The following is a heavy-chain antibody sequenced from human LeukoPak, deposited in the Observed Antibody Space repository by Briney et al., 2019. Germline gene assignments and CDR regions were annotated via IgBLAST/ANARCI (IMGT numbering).Heavy chain of an antibody. CDR3: ARHACGGDCYSDY. CDR1: GGSISSYY. D-gene: IGHD2-21*02. J-gene: IGHJ4*02. CDR2: INHSGST. V-gene: IGHV4-34*01. Sequence: SETLSLTCTVSGGSISSYYWNWIRQPPGKGLEWIGEINHSGSTNYNPSLKSRVTISVDTSKNQFSLKLSSVTAADTAVYYCARHACGGDCYSDYWGQGTLVTVSS.